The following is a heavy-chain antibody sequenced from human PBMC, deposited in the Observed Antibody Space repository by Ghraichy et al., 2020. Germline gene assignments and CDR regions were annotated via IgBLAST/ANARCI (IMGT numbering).Heavy chain of an antibody. D-gene: IGHD6-13*01. V-gene: IGHV3-74*01. J-gene: IGHJ4*02. Sequence: GGSLRLSCAASGFSLSSHWMYWVRQAPGKGLVWVSGINGEESITVYADSVKGRFTISRDNAKNTLFLQMNSLRVEDTAVYYCARNSWYAFDSWGQGTLGTVSS. CDR2: INGEESIT. CDR1: GFSLSSHW. CDR3: ARNSWYAFDS.